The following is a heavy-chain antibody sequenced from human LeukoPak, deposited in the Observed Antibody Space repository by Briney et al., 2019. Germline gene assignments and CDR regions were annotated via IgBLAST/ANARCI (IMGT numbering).Heavy chain of an antibody. V-gene: IGHV3-23*01. CDR1: GFTFSGYA. CDR3: GKDGGQYSSGPEFDP. CDR2: ISGSGGST. Sequence: PGGSLRLSCAASGFTFSGYAMSWVRQAPGKGLEWVSAISGSGGSTYYADSVKGRFTISRDNSKNTLYLQMNSLRAEDTAVYYCGKDGGQYSSGPEFDPRGQGALVTVSS. J-gene: IGHJ5*02. D-gene: IGHD6-19*01.